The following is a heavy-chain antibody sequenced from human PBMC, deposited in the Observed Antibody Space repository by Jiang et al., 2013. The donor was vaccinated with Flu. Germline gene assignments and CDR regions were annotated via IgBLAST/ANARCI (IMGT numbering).Heavy chain of an antibody. CDR2: IYYSGST. CDR1: GGSISSYY. J-gene: IGHJ3*02. Sequence: GPGLVKPSETLSLTCTVSGGSISSYYWSWIRQPPGKGLEWIGYIYYSGSTNYNPSLKSRVTISVDTSKNQFSLKLSSVTAADTAVYYCARVSYSMVNLGGFRDAFDIWGQGTMVTVSS. V-gene: IGHV4-59*01. CDR3: ARVSYSMVNLGGFRDAFDI. D-gene: IGHD3-16*01.